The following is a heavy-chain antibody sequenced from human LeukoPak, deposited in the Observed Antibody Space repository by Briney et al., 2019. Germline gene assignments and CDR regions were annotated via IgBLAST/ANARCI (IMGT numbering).Heavy chain of an antibody. D-gene: IGHD3-10*02. V-gene: IGHV3-21*01. CDR2: IFPSGGEI. J-gene: IGHJ6*03. Sequence: PGGSLRLSCAASGFTFSSYSMNWVRQAPGKGLEWVSSIFPSGGEIHYADSVRGRFTISRDNAKNSLYLQMNSLRAEDTAVYYCAELGITMIGGVWGKGTTVTISS. CDR3: AELGITMIGGV. CDR1: GFTFSSYS.